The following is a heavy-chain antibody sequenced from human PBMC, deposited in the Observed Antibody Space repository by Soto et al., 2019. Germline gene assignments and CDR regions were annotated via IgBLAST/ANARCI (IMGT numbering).Heavy chain of an antibody. V-gene: IGHV3-7*01. CDR1: GFMFSAYW. CDR2: IHGDGGKI. Sequence: EVQLVESGGGLVQPGGALRLSCAASGFMFSAYWMSWVRQAPGKGLEWVADIHGDGGKIYYVDSVKGRFTISRHNAKRSLYLQMNSLRAEDTAVYYCARDFYGGYTYGPGDYWGQGALVAVSS. J-gene: IGHJ4*02. D-gene: IGHD5-18*01. CDR3: ARDFYGGYTYGPGDY.